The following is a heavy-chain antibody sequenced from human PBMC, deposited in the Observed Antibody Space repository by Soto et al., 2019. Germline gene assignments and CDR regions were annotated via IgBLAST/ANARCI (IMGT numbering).Heavy chain of an antibody. CDR1: GFPFSSYA. CDR3: AKNYYFDS. V-gene: IGHV3-23*01. J-gene: IGHJ4*02. Sequence: EVQLLDSGGGLVQPGGSLRLSCAASGFPFSSYAMSWVRQPPGKGPAWFSRISVIGGSTYSAYYADSVRARLTLSRDDSRNTMYLQMSSLRAEDTAIYYFAKNYYFDSWGQGTLVTVSS. CDR2: ISVIGGSTYSA.